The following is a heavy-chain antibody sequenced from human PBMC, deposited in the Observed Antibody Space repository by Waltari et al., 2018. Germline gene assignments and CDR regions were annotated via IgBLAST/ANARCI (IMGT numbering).Heavy chain of an antibody. CDR2: IYSGGSST. V-gene: IGHV3-23*03. D-gene: IGHD2-8*02. Sequence: EVQLLESGGGLVQPGGSLRLSCAASGFTFSSYAMSWVRQAPGKGLGWVSVIYSGGSSTYYADSVKGRFTISRDNSKNTLYLQMNSLRAEDTAVYYCATGMSLPWWYFDYWGQGTLVTVSS. CDR3: ATGMSLPWWYFDY. CDR1: GFTFSSYA. J-gene: IGHJ4*02.